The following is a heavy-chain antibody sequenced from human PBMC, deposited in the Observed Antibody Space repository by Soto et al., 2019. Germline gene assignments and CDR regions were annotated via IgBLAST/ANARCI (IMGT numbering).Heavy chain of an antibody. CDR1: GSTFSAYT. V-gene: IGHV1-3*01. CDR2: INAGSGNT. CDR3: ARDTETLGPRANDALDI. Sequence: QAQLVQSGAEMKKPGASVKVSCKATGSTFSAYTMTWVRQAPGQSLEWLGWINAGSGNTKYSQNFQGRVSITRDTSASTVYMELTGLTSEDTAVYYCARDTETLGPRANDALDIWGQGTMVTVSS. J-gene: IGHJ3*02. D-gene: IGHD3-3*02.